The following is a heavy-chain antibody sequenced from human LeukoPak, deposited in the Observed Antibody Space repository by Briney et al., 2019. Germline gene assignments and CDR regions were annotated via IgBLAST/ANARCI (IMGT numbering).Heavy chain of an antibody. J-gene: IGHJ4*02. CDR1: GYTFTSYY. V-gene: IGHV1-46*01. CDR2: INPSGGST. D-gene: IGHD5-18*01. CDR3: ARGVHNYGNFDF. Sequence: GASVKVACKASGYTFTSYYMHWVRQAPGKGLEWMGVINPSGGSTNYAQKFQGRVTMTRDTSTSTVYMELRSLRSEDTAVYSCARGVHNYGNFDFWGQGTLVTVSS.